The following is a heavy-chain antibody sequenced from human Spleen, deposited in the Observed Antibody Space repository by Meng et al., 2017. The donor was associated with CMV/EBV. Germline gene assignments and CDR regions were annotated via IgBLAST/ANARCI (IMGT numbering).Heavy chain of an antibody. D-gene: IGHD3-3*02. CDR2: IRYDGTDK. CDR1: GFIFSSYG. J-gene: IGHJ6*02. CDR3: AKIYYQFAMDV. Sequence: GESLKISCAASGFIFSSYGMQWVRQAPGKGLEWVSFIRYDGTDKDYADSVKGRFTISRDNSKSTLYLQMNSLRAVDTAVYYCAKIYYQFAMDVWGQGTTVTVSS. V-gene: IGHV3-30*02.